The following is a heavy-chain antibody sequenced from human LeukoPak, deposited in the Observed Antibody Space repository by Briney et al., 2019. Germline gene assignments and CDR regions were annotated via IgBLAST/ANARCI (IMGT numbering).Heavy chain of an antibody. D-gene: IGHD1-26*01. CDR2: IDWADDK. Sequence: GSGPTLVNPTQTLTLTCTFSGFSFSTSGMCVSWIRQPPGKALEWLALIDWADDKIYTTSLKTRLTISKDTSKDQVVLTMTNMDPIDTATYYCAREVVGAHRRRQNGLDVWGQGTTVTVSS. CDR3: AREVVGAHRRRQNGLDV. V-gene: IGHV2-70*13. CDR1: GFSFSTSGMC. J-gene: IGHJ6*02.